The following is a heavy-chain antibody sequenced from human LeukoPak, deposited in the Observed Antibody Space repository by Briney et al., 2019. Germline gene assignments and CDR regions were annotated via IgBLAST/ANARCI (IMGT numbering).Heavy chain of an antibody. CDR3: ARLYYYDSRGLRPFDP. Sequence: SETLSLTCAASGGSLNSTNWWSWVRQAPGKGLEWIGEIYHSGTTSYNPSLKSRVSISVDKSKNQFSLKLNSVTAADTAVYFCARLYYYDSRGLRPFDPWSQGTLVTVSS. CDR2: IYHSGTT. V-gene: IGHV4-4*02. CDR1: GGSLNSTNW. J-gene: IGHJ5*02. D-gene: IGHD3-22*01.